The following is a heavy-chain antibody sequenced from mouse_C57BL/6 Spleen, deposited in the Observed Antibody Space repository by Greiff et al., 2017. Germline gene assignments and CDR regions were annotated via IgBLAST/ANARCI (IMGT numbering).Heavy chain of an antibody. CDR3: KGGSSYGYFDV. V-gene: IGHV3-6*01. D-gene: IGHD1-1*01. CDR1: GYSITSGYY. CDR2: ISYDGSN. J-gene: IGHJ1*03. Sequence: EVKLQESGPGLVKPSQSLSLTCSVTGYSITSGYYWNWIRQFPGNTLEWMGYISYDGSNNYNPSLKNRISITRDTSKNQFFLKLNSVTTEDTATYYCKGGSSYGYFDVWGTGTTVTVSS.